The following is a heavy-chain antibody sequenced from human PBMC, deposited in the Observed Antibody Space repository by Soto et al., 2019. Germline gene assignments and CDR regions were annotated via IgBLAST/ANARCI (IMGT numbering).Heavy chain of an antibody. J-gene: IGHJ5*02. Sequence: SETLSLTCAVSGCSISSGGYSWSWIRQPPGKGLEWIGYMYHSGSTYYNPSLKSRVTISIDRSRNQFSLKLSSVTAADTAMYYCASRYGSGSQMIDPWGQGILVTVSS. CDR1: GCSISSGGYS. CDR3: ASRYGSGSQMIDP. V-gene: IGHV4-30-2*01. CDR2: MYHSGST. D-gene: IGHD3-10*01.